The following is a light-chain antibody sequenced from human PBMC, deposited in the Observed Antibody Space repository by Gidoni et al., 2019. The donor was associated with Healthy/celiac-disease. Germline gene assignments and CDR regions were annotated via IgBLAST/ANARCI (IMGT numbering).Light chain of an antibody. J-gene: IGLJ1*01. CDR1: SSDVGGYNY. Sequence: QSALPQPPSASGSPGQSVTISCTGTSSDVGGYNYVSWYQQHTGKAPKLMIYEVSKRPSGVPDRFSGSKSGNTASLTVSGLQAEDEADYYCSSYAGSNNFEVFGTGTKVTVL. V-gene: IGLV2-8*01. CDR3: SSYAGSNNFEV. CDR2: EVS.